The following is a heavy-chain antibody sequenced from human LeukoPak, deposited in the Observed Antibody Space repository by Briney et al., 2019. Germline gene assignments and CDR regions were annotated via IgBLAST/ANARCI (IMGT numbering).Heavy chain of an antibody. V-gene: IGHV3-53*01. J-gene: IGHJ4*02. CDR2: IYSGGST. CDR3: ARYRHCSSTSCYAPV. CDR1: GFTVSSNY. D-gene: IGHD2-2*01. Sequence: GGSLRLSCAASGFTVSSNYMSWVRQAPGKGLEWVSVIYSGGSTYYADSVKGRFTISRDNSKNTLYLQMNSLRAEDTAVYYCARYRHCSSTSCYAPVWGQGTLVTVSS.